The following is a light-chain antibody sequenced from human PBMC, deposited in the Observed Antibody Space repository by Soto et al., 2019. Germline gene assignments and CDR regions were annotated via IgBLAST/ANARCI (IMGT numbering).Light chain of an antibody. V-gene: IGLV1-40*01. J-gene: IGLJ3*02. CDR2: GNR. CDR1: TSNFGAGYD. Sequence: QSVLTQPPSVSGAPGQRAPISCTGNTSNFGAGYDVHWYQQLPGAAPKLVIFGNRNRPSGVPERFSGSKSGTSASLAITGLQAEDEADYYCQAYDYSLTAFVFGGGTKLTVL. CDR3: QAYDYSLTAFV.